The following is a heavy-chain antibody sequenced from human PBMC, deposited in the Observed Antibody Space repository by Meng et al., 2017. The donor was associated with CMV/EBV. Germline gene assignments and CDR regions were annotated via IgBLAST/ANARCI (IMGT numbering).Heavy chain of an antibody. V-gene: IGHV4-4*07. Sequence: HVPLQESVPGLVTPSETLSLTCIVSGGCFSVFSWTCIRQPAGKGLEWIGRIYSTGGTNYNPSFESRVTISLDGSNNQFSLKLNSVTAADTAIYYCARERGDDSGYNFDSWGQGTLVTVSS. CDR3: ARERGDDSGYNFDS. D-gene: IGHD3-22*01. CDR2: IYSTGGT. CDR1: GGCFSVFS. J-gene: IGHJ4*02.